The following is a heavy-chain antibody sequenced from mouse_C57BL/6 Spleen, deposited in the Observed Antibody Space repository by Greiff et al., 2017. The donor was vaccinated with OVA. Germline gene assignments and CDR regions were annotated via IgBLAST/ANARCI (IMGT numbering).Heavy chain of an antibody. CDR2: IPPNSGST. V-gene: IGHV1-64*01. CDR3: ARYGIYYGNYEYFDV. J-gene: IGHJ1*03. D-gene: IGHD2-1*01. CDR1: GYTFTSYW. Sequence: QVQLQQPGAELVKPGASVKLSCKASGYTFTSYWMHWVKQRPGQGLEWIGMIPPNSGSTNYNEKFKSKATLTVDKSSSTAYMQLSSLTSEDSAVYYCARYGIYYGNYEYFDVWGTGTTVTVSS.